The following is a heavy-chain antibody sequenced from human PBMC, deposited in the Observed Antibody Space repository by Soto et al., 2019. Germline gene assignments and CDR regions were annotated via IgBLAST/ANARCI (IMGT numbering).Heavy chain of an antibody. V-gene: IGHV1-24*01. J-gene: IGHJ6*03. Sequence: GASVKVSCKVSGYTLTELSMHWVRQAPGKGLEWMGGFDPEDGETIYAQKFQGRVTMTEDTPTDTAYMELSSLRSEDTAVYYCATRGPLGSIVVVPAAMRNYYYYYMDVWGKGTTVTVSS. D-gene: IGHD2-2*01. CDR2: FDPEDGET. CDR3: ATRGPLGSIVVVPAAMRNYYYYYMDV. CDR1: GYTLTELS.